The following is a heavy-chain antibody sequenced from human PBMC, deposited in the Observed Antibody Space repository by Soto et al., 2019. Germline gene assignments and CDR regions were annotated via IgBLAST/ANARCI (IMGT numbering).Heavy chain of an antibody. CDR3: AKRLGNDIFDV. CDR1: GFIFSSYG. V-gene: IGHV3-30*18. Sequence: VRLVESGGGEVQPGGSLRLSCTASGFIFSSYGMHWVRQAPGKGPVWVAFISSDGSEEYYTDSVKGRFSISRDASKNKLYLQMNSLRVEDTAVYYCAKRLGNDIFDVWGQATMVTVSS. J-gene: IGHJ3*01. CDR2: ISSDGSEE. D-gene: IGHD7-27*01.